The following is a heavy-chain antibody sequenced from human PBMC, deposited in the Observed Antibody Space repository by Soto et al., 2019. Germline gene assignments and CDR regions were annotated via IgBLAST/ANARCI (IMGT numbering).Heavy chain of an antibody. CDR2: LYWNDDK. Sequence: QITLEESAPTLVRPTQTLTLSCIFSGFSLSTGGVAVGWIRQPPGKALEWLALLYWNDDKLYSPSLKTRLTVTTDTSKNQVVLTMTNVDPVDAATYYCANKLRYLDTLDVWGRGTTVTVSS. CDR1: GFSLSTGGVA. J-gene: IGHJ6*01. CDR3: ANKLRYLDTLDV. D-gene: IGHD3-9*01. V-gene: IGHV2-5*01.